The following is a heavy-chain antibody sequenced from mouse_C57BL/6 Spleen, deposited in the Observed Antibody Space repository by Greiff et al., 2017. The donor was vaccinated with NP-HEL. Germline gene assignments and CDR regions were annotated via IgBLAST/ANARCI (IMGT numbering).Heavy chain of an antibody. CDR2: IDPEDVVT. V-gene: IGHV14-1*01. CDR1: GFNIKDYY. J-gene: IGHJ3*01. CDR3: TIYYGYGCAY. Sequence: EVQLQQSGAELVRPGASVKLSCTASGFNIKDYYMHWVKQRPEQGLEWIGRIDPEDVVTEYAPKFQVKATMAADTSSNTAYLQRISLTSEEPAGYYCTIYYGYGCAYWGQGTLDTVSA. D-gene: IGHD2-2*01.